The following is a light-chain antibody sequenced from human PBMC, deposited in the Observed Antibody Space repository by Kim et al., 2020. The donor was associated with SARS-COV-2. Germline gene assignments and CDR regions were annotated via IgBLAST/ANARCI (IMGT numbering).Light chain of an antibody. V-gene: IGKV3-20*01. J-gene: IGKJ2*01. Sequence: EIVLTQSPDTLSLSPGERATLSCRASQSVSSSNLAWYQQKPGQAPRLLIYGTSIRATAIPDRFSGSGSGTDFTLTISRLEPEDFAVYYCQQCHTPTTFGQGTKLEIK. CDR2: GTS. CDR1: QSVSSSN. CDR3: QQCHTPTT.